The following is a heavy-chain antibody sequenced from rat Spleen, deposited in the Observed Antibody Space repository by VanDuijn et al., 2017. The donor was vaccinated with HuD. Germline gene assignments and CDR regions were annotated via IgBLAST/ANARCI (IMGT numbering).Heavy chain of an antibody. V-gene: IGHV5-29*01. CDR2: ISYDGSST. CDR1: GFTFSDYY. J-gene: IGHJ1*01. CDR3: ARHPGVTPYWCFDL. Sequence: EVQLVESDGGLVQPGRSLKLSCAASGFTFSDYYMAWVRQAPTKGLEWVATISYDGSSTYYRDSGKGRFTISRDNAKNTLYLQMNSLRSEDTATFYCARHPGVTPYWCFDLWGPGTMVTVSS. D-gene: IGHD1-4*01.